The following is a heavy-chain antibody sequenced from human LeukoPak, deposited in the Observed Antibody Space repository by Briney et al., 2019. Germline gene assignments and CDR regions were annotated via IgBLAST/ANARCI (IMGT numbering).Heavy chain of an antibody. CDR1: GFTFSSYG. CDR2: ISYDGSNK. Sequence: PGGSLRLSCAASGFTFSSYGMHWVRQAPGKGLEWVAVISYDGSNKYYADSVKGRFTISRDNSKNTLYLQMNSLRAEDTAVYYCARAWGYGSGSYYTGGFDYWGQGTLVTVSS. CDR3: ARAWGYGSGSYYTGGFDY. V-gene: IGHV3-30*03. D-gene: IGHD3-10*01. J-gene: IGHJ4*02.